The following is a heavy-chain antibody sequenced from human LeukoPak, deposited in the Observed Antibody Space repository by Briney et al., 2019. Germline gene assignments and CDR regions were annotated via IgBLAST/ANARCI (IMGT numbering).Heavy chain of an antibody. Sequence: PGGSLRLSCAASGFTFSTYWMYWVRQPPGKGLVWVSRVNSDGYADSVKGRFTISRDNAKNTLYLQMNSLRVEDTAVYYCVRGPGRYFDVWGRGTLVTVSS. CDR1: GFTFSTYW. CDR3: VRGPGRYFDV. CDR2: VNSDG. V-gene: IGHV3-74*01. J-gene: IGHJ2*01.